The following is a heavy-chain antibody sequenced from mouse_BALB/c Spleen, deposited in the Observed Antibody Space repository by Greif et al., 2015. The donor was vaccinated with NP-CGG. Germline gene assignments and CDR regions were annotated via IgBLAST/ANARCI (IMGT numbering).Heavy chain of an antibody. V-gene: IGHV2-9*02. D-gene: IGHD4-1*01. CDR1: GFSLTSYG. CDR3: ASGGGTYYFDY. J-gene: IGHJ2*01. CDR2: IWAGGST. Sequence: QVQLKESGTGLVAPSQSLSITCTVSGFSLTSYGVHWVRQPPGKGLEWLGVIWAGGSTNYNSALMSRLSISKDNSKSQVFLKMNSLQTDDTAMYYCASGGGTYYFDYWGQGTTLTVSS.